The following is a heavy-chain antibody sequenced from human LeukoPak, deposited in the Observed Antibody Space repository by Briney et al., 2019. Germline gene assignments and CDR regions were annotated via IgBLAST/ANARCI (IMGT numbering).Heavy chain of an antibody. Sequence: PSETLSLTCAVYGGSFSGYYWSWIRQPPGKGLEWIGEINHSGSTNYNPSLKSRVTISVDTSKNQFSLKLSSVTAADTAVYYCARAIPYPYYYYYGMDVWGQGTTVTVSS. CDR1: GGSFSGYY. V-gene: IGHV4-34*01. CDR2: INHSGST. CDR3: ARAIPYPYYYYYGMDV. J-gene: IGHJ6*02. D-gene: IGHD2-2*02.